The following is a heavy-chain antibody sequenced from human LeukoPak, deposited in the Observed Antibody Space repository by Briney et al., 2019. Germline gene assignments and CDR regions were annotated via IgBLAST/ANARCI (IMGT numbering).Heavy chain of an antibody. J-gene: IGHJ6*02. CDR3: ARVPIIYYYGMDV. CDR2: IYTSGST. CDR1: GGSISSGSYY. D-gene: IGHD1-14*01. Sequence: PSETLSLTCTVSGGSISSGSYYWSWIRQPAGKGLEWIGRIYTSGSTNYNPSLKSRVTISVDTSKNQFSLKLTSVTAADTAVYYCARVPIIYYYGMDVWGQGTTATVSS. V-gene: IGHV4-61*02.